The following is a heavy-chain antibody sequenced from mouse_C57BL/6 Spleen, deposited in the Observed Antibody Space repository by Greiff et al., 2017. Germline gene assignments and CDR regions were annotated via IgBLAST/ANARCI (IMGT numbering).Heavy chain of an antibody. CDR2: ISSGGSYT. J-gene: IGHJ4*01. Sequence: EVKVVESGGDLVKPGGSLKLSCAASGFTFSSYGMSWVRQTPDKRLEWVATISSGGSYTYYPDSVKGRFTIARDNAKNTLYLQMSSLKSEDIAMYYCARQDLYYYAMDYWGQGTSVTVSS. V-gene: IGHV5-6*01. D-gene: IGHD5-1*01. CDR1: GFTFSSYG. CDR3: ARQDLYYYAMDY.